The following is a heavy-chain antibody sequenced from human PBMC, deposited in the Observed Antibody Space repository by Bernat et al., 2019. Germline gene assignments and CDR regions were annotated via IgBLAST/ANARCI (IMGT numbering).Heavy chain of an antibody. CDR3: ARDPSPYYYDSSGYYGVFDY. D-gene: IGHD3-22*01. Sequence: EVQLVESGGGLVQPGGSLRLSCSASGFTFSMYWMSWVRQAPGKGLEWVANINQDGGEKYYVDSVMGRFTISRDNAKNTLYLQMNSLRAEDTAVYYCARDPSPYYYDSSGYYGVFDYWGQGTLVTVSS. J-gene: IGHJ4*02. V-gene: IGHV3-7*01. CDR2: INQDGGEK. CDR1: GFTFSMYW.